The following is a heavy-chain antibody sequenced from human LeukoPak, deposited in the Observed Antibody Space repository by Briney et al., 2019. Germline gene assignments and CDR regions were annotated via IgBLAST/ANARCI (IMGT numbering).Heavy chain of an antibody. J-gene: IGHJ4*02. D-gene: IGHD3-3*01. Sequence: ASVRVSCKASGYTFSSHDINWVRQATGQGLEWMGWMNPNSGNTGYAQKFQGRVTMTTDTSTSTAYMELRSLRSDDTAVYYCARDRDDFWSGYYDYWGQGTLVTVSS. CDR3: ARDRDDFWSGYYDY. CDR2: MNPNSGNT. CDR1: GYTFSSHD. V-gene: IGHV1-8*01.